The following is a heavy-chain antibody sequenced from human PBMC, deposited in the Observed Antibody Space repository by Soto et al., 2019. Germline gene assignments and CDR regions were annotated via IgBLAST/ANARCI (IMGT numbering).Heavy chain of an antibody. CDR1: GFTFSSYA. V-gene: IGHV3-23*01. Sequence: EVQLLESGGGLAQPGGSLRLSCAASGFTFSSYAMTWVRQAPGKGLEWVSAISGSGGSTYYADSVKGRFTISRDNSKNTLYLQMNSLRAEDTAVYYCAKGGSTNLVITIDYWGQGTLVTVSS. D-gene: IGHD3-22*01. CDR3: AKGGSTNLVITIDY. CDR2: ISGSGGST. J-gene: IGHJ4*02.